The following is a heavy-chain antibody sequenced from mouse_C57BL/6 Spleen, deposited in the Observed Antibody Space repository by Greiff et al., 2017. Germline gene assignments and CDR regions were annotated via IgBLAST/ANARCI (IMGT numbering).Heavy chain of an antibody. J-gene: IGHJ3*01. V-gene: IGHV1-50*01. D-gene: IGHD3-2*02. Sequence: QVQLQQPGAELVKPGASVKLSCKASGYTFTSYWMQWVKQRPGQGLEWIGEIDPSDGYTNYNQKFKSKATLTVDTSSSTAYMQLSSLTSEDSAVYYCARWGSSGWAYWGQGTLVTVSA. CDR2: IDPSDGYT. CDR1: GYTFTSYW. CDR3: ARWGSSGWAY.